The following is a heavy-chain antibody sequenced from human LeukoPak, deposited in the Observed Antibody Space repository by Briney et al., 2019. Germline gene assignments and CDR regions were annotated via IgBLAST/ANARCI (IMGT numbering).Heavy chain of an antibody. V-gene: IGHV4-4*02. CDR3: ARDPHCSSSRCPFDY. Sequence: SETLSLTCAVSAGSISSSDWWSWVRQPPGKGLEWIGYIYQTESPKYNASLQSRVTLSLDRSKHQFSLKLTSVTAADTAVYYCARDPHCSSSRCPFDYWGQGALVTVSS. D-gene: IGHD2-2*01. CDR2: IYQTESP. CDR1: AGSISSSDW. J-gene: IGHJ4*02.